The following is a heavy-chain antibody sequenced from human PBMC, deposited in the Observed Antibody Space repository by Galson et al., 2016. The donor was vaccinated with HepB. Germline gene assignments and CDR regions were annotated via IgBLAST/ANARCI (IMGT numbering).Heavy chain of an antibody. CDR1: GDSVSANSVA. Sequence: CAISGDSVSANSVAWNWIRQSPSRGLEWLGRTYYRSNWYNDYSVSVKGRITFNADTSKNQVSLHLNSVTPEDTAVYYFARVRGEGTLYGMDAWGQGTTVTVSS. V-gene: IGHV6-1*01. CDR3: ARVRGEGTLYGMDA. J-gene: IGHJ6*02. D-gene: IGHD3-16*01. CDR2: TYYRSNWYN.